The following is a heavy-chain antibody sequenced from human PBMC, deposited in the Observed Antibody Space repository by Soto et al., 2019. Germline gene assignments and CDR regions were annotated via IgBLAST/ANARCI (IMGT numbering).Heavy chain of an antibody. D-gene: IGHD3-3*01. CDR3: ARGPTSFGLYY. V-gene: IGHV4-59*01. CDR1: GASISTYF. CDR2: INHSGAT. J-gene: IGHJ4*02. Sequence: PSETLSLTCTVSGASISTYFWSWLRQPPGKGLEWIGYINHSGATNYNPSLKSRVTISVDTSKNQFSLKLSSVTAADTAVYYCARGPTSFGLYYWGQGTLVTVSS.